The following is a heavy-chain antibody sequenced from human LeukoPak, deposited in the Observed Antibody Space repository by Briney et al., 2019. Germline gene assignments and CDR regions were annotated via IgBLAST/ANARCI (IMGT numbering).Heavy chain of an antibody. J-gene: IGHJ6*03. V-gene: IGHV4-34*01. Sequence: KSSETLSLTCAVYGGSFSGYYWSWVRQPPGKGLEWIGEINHSGSTNYNPSLKSRVTISVDTSKNQFSLKLSSVTAADTAVYYCATLDGYSSSPLRYYYYMDVWGKGTTVTVSS. CDR3: ATLDGYSSSPLRYYYYMDV. D-gene: IGHD6-6*01. CDR2: INHSGST. CDR1: GGSFSGYY.